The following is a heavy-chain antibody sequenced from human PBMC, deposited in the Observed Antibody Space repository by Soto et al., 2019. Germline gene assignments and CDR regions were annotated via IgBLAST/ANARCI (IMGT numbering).Heavy chain of an antibody. V-gene: IGHV1-18*01. CDR2: ISAYNGNT. D-gene: IGHD6-19*01. CDR1: GYTFTSYG. CDR3: ARTATKAVAGMSFDP. J-gene: IGHJ5*02. Sequence: GASVKVSCKASGYTFTSYGISWVRQAPGQGLEWMGWISAYNGNTNYAQKLQGRVTMTTDTSTSTAYMELRSLRSDDTAVYYCARTATKAVAGMSFDPWGQRTVVSVSS.